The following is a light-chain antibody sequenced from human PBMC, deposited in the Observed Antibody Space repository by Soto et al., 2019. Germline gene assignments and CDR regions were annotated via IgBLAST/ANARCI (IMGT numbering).Light chain of an antibody. J-gene: IGKJ2*01. CDR3: QRFNSYPRLYT. V-gene: IGKV1-13*02. CDR2: DAS. Sequence: AIQLTQPPSSLSASVGDRVTITCRASQGISSALAWYQQKPGKAPNLLIYDASSLESGVPSRFSGSGSGTDFALTISSLQPEDFATYYCQRFNSYPRLYTVGRGTKLEI. CDR1: QGISSA.